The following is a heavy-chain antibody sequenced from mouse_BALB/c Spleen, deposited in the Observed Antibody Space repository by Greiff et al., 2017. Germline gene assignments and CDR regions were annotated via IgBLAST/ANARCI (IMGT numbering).Heavy chain of an antibody. D-gene: IGHD2-4*01. Sequence: QVTLKESGPGLLQPSQTLSLTCSFSGFSLSTSGMGVGWIRPPSGKGLEWLAHIWWDDDNRYNPALKSRLTISKDTSSNQVFLKIDSVDTADTATYYCARISTMIEGFAYWGQGTMVTVSA. V-gene: IGHV8-8*01. CDR1: GFSLSTSGMG. CDR3: ARISTMIEGFAY. J-gene: IGHJ3*01. CDR2: IWWDDDN.